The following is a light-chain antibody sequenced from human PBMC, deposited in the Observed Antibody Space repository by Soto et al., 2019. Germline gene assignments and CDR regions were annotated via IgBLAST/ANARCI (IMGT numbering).Light chain of an antibody. J-gene: IGKJ4*01. CDR2: AAS. CDR1: QGIRTD. V-gene: IGKV1-17*01. CDR3: QQLRMYPST. Sequence: DLQMTQSPSYLPASVGDRVTITCRAGQGIRTDLGWYQQKPGEAPKXXIYAASTLYGGVPSRFSGSGSGTDFALTITSLQAEDFATYYCQQLRMYPSTFGGGTKVDIK.